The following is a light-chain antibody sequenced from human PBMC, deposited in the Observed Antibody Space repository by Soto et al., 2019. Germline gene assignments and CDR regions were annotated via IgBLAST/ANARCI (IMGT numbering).Light chain of an antibody. CDR1: QSISNW. V-gene: IGKV1-5*01. CDR2: DAS. J-gene: IGKJ3*01. CDR3: QQYNSYSRT. Sequence: DIQMTQSPSTLSASVVDRVSITCRASQSISNWLAWYQQKPGKAPKLLIYDASSLESGVPSRFSGSGSGTEFTLTISSLQPDDFATYYCQQYNSYSRTFGPGTKVVS.